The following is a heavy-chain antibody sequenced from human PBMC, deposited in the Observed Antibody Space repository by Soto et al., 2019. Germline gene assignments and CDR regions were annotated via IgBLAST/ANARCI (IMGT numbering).Heavy chain of an antibody. CDR2: ISSSSSYI. J-gene: IGHJ3*02. CDR1: GCTCSSCS. D-gene: IGHD2-15*01. CDR3: ARDWVATPSAFDI. Sequence: GGRLGISCAGAGCTCSSCSTNWDHQAPGKGLEWVSSISSSSSYIYYADSAKGRFTISRDNAKNSLYLQMNSLRAEDTAVYYCARDWVATPSAFDIWGQGTMVTVSS. V-gene: IGHV3-21*01.